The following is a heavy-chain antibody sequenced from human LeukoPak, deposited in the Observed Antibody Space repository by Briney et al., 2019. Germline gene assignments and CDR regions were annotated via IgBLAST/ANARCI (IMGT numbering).Heavy chain of an antibody. Sequence: ASVKVSCKASGYTFTGYYMHWVRQAPGQGLEWMGWINPNSGGTNYAQKFQGRVTMTRDTSISTAYMELSRLRSDDTAVYYCATPFDYGGNYDRYYYYYMDVWGKGTTVTVSS. D-gene: IGHD4-23*01. CDR3: ATPFDYGGNYDRYYYYYMDV. CDR2: INPNSGGT. CDR1: GYTFTGYY. V-gene: IGHV1-2*02. J-gene: IGHJ6*03.